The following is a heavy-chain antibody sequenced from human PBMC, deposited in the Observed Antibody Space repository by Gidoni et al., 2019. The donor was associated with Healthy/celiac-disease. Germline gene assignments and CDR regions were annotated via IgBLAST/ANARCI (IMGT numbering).Heavy chain of an antibody. J-gene: IGHJ3*01. Sequence: VQLVESGGGWVKPGGSLRLSGAAAGFNLSNAWMSWVRQAPGKGLEWVGRIKRKPDGGTTDYAAPVKGRFTTSRDDSKTTLYLQMTSLKPEATAVYYFTTVTSYYGDYGGAFDFWGKGPMFPVSS. CDR1: GFNLSNAW. V-gene: IGHV3-15*01. CDR3: TTVTSYYGDYGGAFDF. D-gene: IGHD4-17*01. CDR2: IKRKPDGGTT.